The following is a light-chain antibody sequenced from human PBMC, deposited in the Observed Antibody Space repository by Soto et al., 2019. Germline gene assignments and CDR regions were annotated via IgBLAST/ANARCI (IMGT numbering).Light chain of an antibody. CDR3: QQYDSYSLRWT. CDR1: QSISSW. CDR2: DAS. V-gene: IGKV1-5*01. Sequence: DIQMTQSPSTLSASVGDRVTITCRASQSISSWLAWYQQKPGKAPKLLIYDASSLESGVPSRFSGSGSGTEFTRTISSLQPDDFATYYCQQYDSYSLRWTFGQGTKVEI. J-gene: IGKJ1*01.